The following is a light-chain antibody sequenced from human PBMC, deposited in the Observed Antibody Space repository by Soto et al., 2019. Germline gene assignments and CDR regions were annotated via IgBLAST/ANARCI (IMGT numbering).Light chain of an antibody. J-gene: IGKJ1*01. V-gene: IGKV3-20*01. CDR1: QSISSNF. CDR3: QQYGSSPWT. CDR2: SAS. Sequence: EVVLTQSPDTLSLSVGERASLSCSASQSISSNFLAWYQQKPGQAPRLLIYSASTRATGVPDRFSGSGSGTHFTLTITRLEPEDFAVYYCQQYGSSPWTFGQGTKVDTK.